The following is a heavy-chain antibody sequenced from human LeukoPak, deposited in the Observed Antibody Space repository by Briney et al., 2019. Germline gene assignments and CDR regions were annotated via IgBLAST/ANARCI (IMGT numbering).Heavy chain of an antibody. Sequence: SETLSLTCAVSGGSISSGGYSWSWIRQPPGKGLEWIGYIYHSGSTYYNPSLKSRVTISVDRSKNQFSLKLSSVTAADTAVYYCAGNDYYFDYWGQGTLVTVSS. V-gene: IGHV4-30-2*01. CDR2: IYHSGST. J-gene: IGHJ4*02. CDR1: GGSISSGGYS. D-gene: IGHD1-1*01. CDR3: AGNDYYFDY.